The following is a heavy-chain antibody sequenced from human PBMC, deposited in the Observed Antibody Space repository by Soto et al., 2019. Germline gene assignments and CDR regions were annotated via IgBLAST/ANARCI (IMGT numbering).Heavy chain of an antibody. J-gene: IGHJ6*02. V-gene: IGHV1-46*01. Sequence: ASVKVSCKASGYTFTSYYMHWVRQAPGQGLEWMGIINPSGGSTSYAQKFQGRVTMTRDTSTSTVYMELSSLRSEDTAVYYCATHQLIFIAFYCTVDYYYGMYVCGQGTTVPVS. CDR2: INPSGGST. D-gene: IGHD3-3*02. CDR3: ATHQLIFIAFYCTVDYYYGMYV. CDR1: GYTFTSYY.